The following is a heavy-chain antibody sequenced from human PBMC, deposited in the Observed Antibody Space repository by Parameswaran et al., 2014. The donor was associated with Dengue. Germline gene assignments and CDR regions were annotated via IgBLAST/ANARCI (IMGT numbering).Heavy chain of an antibody. J-gene: IGHJ6*02. D-gene: IGHD2-2*01. CDR2: IIPIFGTA. Sequence: WVRQAPGQGLEWMGGIIPIFGTANYAQKFQGRVTITADESTSTAYMELSSLRSEDTAVYYCARGTPADYYYYGMDVWGQGTTVTVSS. V-gene: IGHV1-69*01. CDR3: ARGTPADYYYYGMDV.